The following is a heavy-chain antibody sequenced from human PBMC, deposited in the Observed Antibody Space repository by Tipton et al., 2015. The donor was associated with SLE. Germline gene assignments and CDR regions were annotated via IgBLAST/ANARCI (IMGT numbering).Heavy chain of an antibody. CDR2: ISSSSSTI. V-gene: IGHV3-48*01. D-gene: IGHD5-18*01. Sequence: SLRLSCAASGFTFSSYSMNWVRQAPGKGLEWVSYISSSSSTIYYADSVKGRFTISRDNAKNSLYLQMSSLRAEDTAVYYCARVGAGTAMVTGYYYYGMDVWGQGTTVTVSS. J-gene: IGHJ6*02. CDR1: GFTFSSYS. CDR3: ARVGAGTAMVTGYYYYGMDV.